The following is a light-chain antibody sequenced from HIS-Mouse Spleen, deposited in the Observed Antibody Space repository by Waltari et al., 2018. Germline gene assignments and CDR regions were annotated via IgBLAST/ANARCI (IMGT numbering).Light chain of an antibody. V-gene: IGLV3-1*01. Sequence: SYELTQPPSVSVSPGQTASITCPGDQLGDKYACWYQQKPGQSPVLVIYQDSKRPSGIPERFSGSNSGNTATLTISGTQAMDEADYYCQAWDSSYSVFGGGTKLTVL. CDR3: QAWDSSYSV. J-gene: IGLJ2*01. CDR2: QDS. CDR1: QLGDKY.